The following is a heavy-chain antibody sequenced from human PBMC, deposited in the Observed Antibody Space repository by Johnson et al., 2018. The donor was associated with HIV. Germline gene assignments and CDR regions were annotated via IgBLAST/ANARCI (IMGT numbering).Heavy chain of an antibody. Sequence: QEQLVESGGGVVQPGRSLRLSCAASGFTFSSYAMHWVRQAPGKGLEWVAVISYDGSNKYYADSVKGRFTISRDNSKNTLYLQMNSLRAEDTAVYYCAREENWNYDPDAFDIWGQGTMVTVSS. CDR2: ISYDGSNK. J-gene: IGHJ3*02. V-gene: IGHV3-30*04. D-gene: IGHD1-7*01. CDR3: AREENWNYDPDAFDI. CDR1: GFTFSSYA.